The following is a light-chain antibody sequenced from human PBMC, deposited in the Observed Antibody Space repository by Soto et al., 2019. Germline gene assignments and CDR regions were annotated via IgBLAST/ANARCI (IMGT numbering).Light chain of an antibody. CDR3: LQHNNYPWT. J-gene: IGKJ1*01. CDR1: QGISHY. Sequence: DIQMTQSPSAMSASVGDRVTITCRASQGISHYLTWFQQKPGKVPKRLIYDASSLQSGVPSRFRGNGSGTEFTLTIISLQPEDSATYYCLQHNNYPWTFGHGTRVEIK. V-gene: IGKV1-17*03. CDR2: DAS.